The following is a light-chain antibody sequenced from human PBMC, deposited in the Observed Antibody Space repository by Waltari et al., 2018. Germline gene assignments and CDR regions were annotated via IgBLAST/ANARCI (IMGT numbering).Light chain of an antibody. J-gene: IGLJ2*01. CDR3: SSYAGSYVG. CDR1: SSDVGGYNY. V-gene: IGLV2-8*01. CDR2: EVS. Sequence: QSALTQPPSASGSPGQSVTISCTGTSSDVGGYNYVSWYQQHPGKAPKLMIYEVSKRPSGVPDRFSGSKAGNTASLTVSGLQAEDEADYYCSSYAGSYVGFGGGTKLTVL.